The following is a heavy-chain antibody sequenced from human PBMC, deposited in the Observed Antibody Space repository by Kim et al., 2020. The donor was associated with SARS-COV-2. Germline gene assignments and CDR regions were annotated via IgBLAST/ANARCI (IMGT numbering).Heavy chain of an antibody. J-gene: IGHJ5*02. Sequence: VKGRFTISRDNAKNSLYLQMNSLRAEDTAVYYCARDSLGGQTLYNWFDPWGQGTLVTVSS. V-gene: IGHV3-11*06. D-gene: IGHD3-16*01. CDR3: ARDSLGGQTLYNWFDP.